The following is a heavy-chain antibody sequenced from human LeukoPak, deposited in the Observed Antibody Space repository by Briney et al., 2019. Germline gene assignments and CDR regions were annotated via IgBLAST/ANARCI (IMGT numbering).Heavy chain of an antibody. D-gene: IGHD6-13*01. Sequence: SETLSLNCTVSGGSISSYYWSWIRQPAGKGLEWIGRIYTSGSTNYNPSLKSRVTMSVDTSKNQFSLKLSSVTAADTAVYYCARDHGIAAAGNWFDPWGQETLVTVSS. V-gene: IGHV4-4*07. CDR3: ARDHGIAAAGNWFDP. CDR1: GGSISSYY. CDR2: IYTSGST. J-gene: IGHJ5*02.